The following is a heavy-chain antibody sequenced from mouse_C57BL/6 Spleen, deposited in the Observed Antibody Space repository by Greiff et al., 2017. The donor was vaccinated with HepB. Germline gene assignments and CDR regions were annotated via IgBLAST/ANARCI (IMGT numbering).Heavy chain of an antibody. D-gene: IGHD1-1*01. CDR2: ISDGGSYT. Sequence: EVNLVESGGGLVKPGGSLKLSCPASGFTFSSYAMSWVRQTPEKRLEWVATISDGGSYTYYPDNVKGRFTISIDNAKNNLYLQMSHLKSEDTAMYYCARDYYGLDYWGQGTTLTVSS. CDR1: GFTFSSYA. CDR3: ARDYYGLDY. J-gene: IGHJ2*01. V-gene: IGHV5-4*01.